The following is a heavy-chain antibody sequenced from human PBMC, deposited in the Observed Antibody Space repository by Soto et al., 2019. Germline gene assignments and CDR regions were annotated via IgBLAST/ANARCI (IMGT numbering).Heavy chain of an antibody. CDR1: GYIFSDYG. V-gene: IGHV1-18*04. D-gene: IGHD4-17*01. CDR2: ISGYSGNA. CDR3: ATRTSGTTRGEADY. Sequence: QVQVMQSGAEVKNPGDSVKVSCKTAGYIFSDYGINCVRQAPGQGLEWRGWISGYSGNANLAQKCQGRVTMTTNKSTRTAYMELRRLRSDDTAVDYCATRTSGTTRGEADYWGQGTPVNVSS. J-gene: IGHJ4*02.